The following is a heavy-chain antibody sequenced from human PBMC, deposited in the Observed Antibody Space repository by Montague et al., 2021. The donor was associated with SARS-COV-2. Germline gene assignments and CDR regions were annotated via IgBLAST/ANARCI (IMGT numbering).Heavy chain of an antibody. D-gene: IGHD1-14*01. V-gene: IGHV4-31*03. Sequence: TLSLTCSVSGGSISSGGYYWTWIRQRPGGDLEWLGYLYYNGMTHYSPSLKSRASFSLDTSKNQFSLKLTSATATDSALYFCASSLPGNQFQIDYWGQGALVTASS. J-gene: IGHJ4*02. CDR1: GGSISSGGYY. CDR3: ASSLPGNQFQIDY. CDR2: LYYNGMT.